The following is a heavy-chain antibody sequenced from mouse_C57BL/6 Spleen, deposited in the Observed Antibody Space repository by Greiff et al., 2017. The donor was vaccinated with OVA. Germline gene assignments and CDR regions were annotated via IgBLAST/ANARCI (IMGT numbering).Heavy chain of an antibody. D-gene: IGHD1-1*01. CDR3: ARYYGSTPWYFDV. CDR1: GYAFSSSW. CDR2: IYPGDGDT. Sequence: VKLMESGPELVKPGASVKISCKASGYAFSSSWMNWVKQRPGKGLEWIGRIYPGDGDTNYNGKFKGKATLTADKSSSTAYMQLSSLTSEDSAVYFCARYYGSTPWYFDVWGTGTTVTVSS. J-gene: IGHJ1*03. V-gene: IGHV1-82*01.